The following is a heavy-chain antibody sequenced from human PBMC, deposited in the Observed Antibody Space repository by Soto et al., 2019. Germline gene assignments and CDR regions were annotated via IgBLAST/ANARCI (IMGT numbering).Heavy chain of an antibody. CDR1: GFTFSNYN. CDR2: ISSSSSTI. V-gene: IGHV3-48*02. CDR3: ASRYYYDSSGYYYPYYY. Sequence: EVQLVESGGGLVQPGGSLRLSCAASGFTFSNYNMNWVRQAPGKELEWVSSISSSSSTIYYADSVKGRFTISRDNAKNSLYLQMNSLRDEDTAVYYCASRYYYDSSGYYYPYYYWGQGTLVTVSS. J-gene: IGHJ4*02. D-gene: IGHD3-22*01.